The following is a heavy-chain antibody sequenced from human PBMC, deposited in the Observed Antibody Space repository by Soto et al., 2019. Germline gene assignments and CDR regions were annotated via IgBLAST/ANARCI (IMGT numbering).Heavy chain of an antibody. V-gene: IGHV3-23*01. J-gene: IGHJ6*03. D-gene: IGHD3-10*01. CDR3: AKDLVVREEEYYHYYYYMDV. Sequence: GGSLRLSCAASGFTFSSYAMSWVRQAPGKGLEWVSAISGSGGSTYYADSVKGRFTISRDNSKNTLYLQMNSLRAEDTAVYYCAKDLVVREEEYYHYYYYMDVWGKGTTVTISS. CDR1: GFTFSSYA. CDR2: ISGSGGST.